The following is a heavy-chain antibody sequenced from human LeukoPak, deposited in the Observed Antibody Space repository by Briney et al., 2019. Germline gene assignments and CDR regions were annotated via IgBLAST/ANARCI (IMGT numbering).Heavy chain of an antibody. CDR1: GFTFSGYA. CDR2: ITAGGDSA. J-gene: IGHJ4*02. V-gene: IGHV3-23*01. CDR3: AKSHASIWNAYDY. D-gene: IGHD6-13*01. Sequence: PGGSLRLSCAASGFTFSGYAMSWVRLAPGEGLEWVSAITAGGDSAYYAESVKGRFTISRDNLKNMVFLQMSTLRAEGTAIYYCAKSHASIWNAYDYWGQGTLVTVSS.